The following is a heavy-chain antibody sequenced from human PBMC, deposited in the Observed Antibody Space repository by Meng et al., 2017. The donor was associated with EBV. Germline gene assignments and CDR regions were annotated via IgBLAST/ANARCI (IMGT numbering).Heavy chain of an antibody. CDR3: ARDALGYCSGGSCPYNWFDP. D-gene: IGHD2-15*01. CDR2: IIPIFGTA. J-gene: IGHJ5*02. V-gene: IGHV1-69*01. Sequence: QGQLVQPGAEVKKPGSSVKVSCKASGGTFSSYAISWVRQAPGQGLEWMGGIIPIFGTANYAQKFQGRVTITADESTSTAYMELSSLRSEDTAVYYCARDALGYCSGGSCPYNWFDPWGQGTLVTVSS. CDR1: GGTFSSYA.